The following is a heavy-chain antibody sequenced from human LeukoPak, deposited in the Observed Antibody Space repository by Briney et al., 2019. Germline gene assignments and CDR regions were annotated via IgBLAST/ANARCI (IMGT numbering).Heavy chain of an antibody. D-gene: IGHD4-17*01. CDR3: ARADTVTTSFDI. CDR2: INPNSGGT. J-gene: IGHJ3*02. Sequence: ASVKVSCKASGYTFTGYYMHWVRQAPGQGLEWMGWINPNSGGTNYAQKFQGRVTMTRDTSISTAYMELSRLRSDGTAVYYCARADTVTTSFDIWGQGTMVTVSS. CDR1: GYTFTGYY. V-gene: IGHV1-2*02.